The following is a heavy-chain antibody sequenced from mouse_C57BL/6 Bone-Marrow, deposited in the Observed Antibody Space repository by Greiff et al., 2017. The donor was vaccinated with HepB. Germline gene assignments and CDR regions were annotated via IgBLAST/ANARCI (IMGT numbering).Heavy chain of an antibody. V-gene: IGHV5-12*01. CDR2: ISNGGGST. Sequence: VQLKESGGGLVQPGGSLKLSCAASGFTFSDYYMYWVRQIPEKVLEWVAYISNGGGSTYYPDTVKGRFTISRDNAKNTLYLQVSRLTSGDTAMYDCARRGGCGRSSYAMDYWGQGTSVTVSS. CDR3: ARRGGCGRSSYAMDY. J-gene: IGHJ4*01. D-gene: IGHD1-1*01. CDR1: GFTFSDYY.